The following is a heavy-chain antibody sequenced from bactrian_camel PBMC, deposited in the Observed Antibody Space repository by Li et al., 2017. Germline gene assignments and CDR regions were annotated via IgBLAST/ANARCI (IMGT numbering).Heavy chain of an antibody. D-gene: IGHD6*01. CDR1: GFTMNSDW. CDR2: ISSSGSST. CDR3: ARVRGVVAVGFVDY. J-gene: IGHJ4*01. V-gene: IGHV3S25*01. Sequence: QLVESGGGSVQAEGSLTLSCAASGFTMNSDWMYWVRQAPGKGFEWVSLISSSGSSTLYADSVKGRFTISRDNAQNTVYLQMNSLKPDDTAVYSCARVRGVVAVGFVDYWGQGTQVTVS.